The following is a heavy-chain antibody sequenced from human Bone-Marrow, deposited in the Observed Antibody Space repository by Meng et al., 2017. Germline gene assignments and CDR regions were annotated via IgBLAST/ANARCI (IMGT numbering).Heavy chain of an antibody. J-gene: IGHJ4*02. CDR3: ARGEQWLAPILGFDY. V-gene: IGHV6-1*01. CDR2: TYYRSKWYN. CDR1: GDSVSSNSAA. Sequence: SQTPSLTGAISGDSVSSNSAAWNWIRQSPSRGLEWLGRTYYRSKWYNDYAVSVKSRITINPDTSKNQFSLQLNSVTPEDTAVYYCARGEQWLAPILGFDYWGQGTLVTVSS. D-gene: IGHD6-19*01.